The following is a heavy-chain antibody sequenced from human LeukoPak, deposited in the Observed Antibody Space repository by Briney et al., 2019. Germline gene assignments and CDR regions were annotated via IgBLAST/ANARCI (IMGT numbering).Heavy chain of an antibody. CDR1: GFTFDDHA. D-gene: IGHD6-19*01. CDR2: ISWNSGIT. J-gene: IGHJ5*01. V-gene: IGHV3-9*01. Sequence: GGSLRLSCAASGFTFDDHAMHWVRQPPGKGLEWVSGISWNSGITNYADSVKGRFTISRDNAKNSLYLQMNSLRTEDSAFYYCAKDKKAGNGWYNWFAYWGQGTLVTVSS. CDR3: AKDKKAGNGWYNWFAY.